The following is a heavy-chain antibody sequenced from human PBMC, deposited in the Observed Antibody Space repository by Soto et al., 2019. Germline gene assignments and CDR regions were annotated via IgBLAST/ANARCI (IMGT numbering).Heavy chain of an antibody. J-gene: IGHJ6*02. CDR3: ARTRVVPAATLLYYYYGMDV. Sequence: GGSLRLSCAASGFTFSSYSMNWVRQAPGKGLEWVSYISSSSSTIYYADSVKGRFTISRDNAKNSLYLQMNSLRDEDTAVYYCARTRVVPAATLLYYYYGMDVWGQGTTVTVSS. CDR1: GFTFSSYS. V-gene: IGHV3-48*02. D-gene: IGHD2-2*01. CDR2: ISSSSSTI.